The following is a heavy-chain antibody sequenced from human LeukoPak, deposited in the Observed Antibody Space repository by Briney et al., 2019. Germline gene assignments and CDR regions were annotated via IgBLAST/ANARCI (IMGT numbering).Heavy chain of an antibody. CDR3: AREYSYGDLDY. Sequence: GGSLRLSCAASGFTFSSYWMSWVRQAPGKGLEWVANIKQDGSGKYYVDSVKGRFTISRDNAKNSLYLQMNGLRAEDTAVYYCAREYSYGDLDYWGQGTLVTVSS. D-gene: IGHD5-18*01. V-gene: IGHV3-7*01. J-gene: IGHJ4*02. CDR1: GFTFSSYW. CDR2: IKQDGSGK.